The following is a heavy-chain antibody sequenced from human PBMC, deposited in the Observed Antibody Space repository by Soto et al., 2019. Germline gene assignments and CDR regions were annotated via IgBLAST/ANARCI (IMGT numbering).Heavy chain of an antibody. CDR1: GGTFSDSV. V-gene: IGHV1-69*01. CDR2: IVPIFGKA. D-gene: IGHD3-10*01. J-gene: IGHJ4*02. CDR3: ARGRDGSNYYFDY. Sequence: QVQLVQSGPEVKKPGSSVKVSCKASGGTFSDSVTSWVRQAPGQGLEWMGGIVPIFGKANLAEKFQDRVKISAGESTSTAYMKLSSLRSEDTAVYYCARGRDGSNYYFDYWGQGTLVTVSS.